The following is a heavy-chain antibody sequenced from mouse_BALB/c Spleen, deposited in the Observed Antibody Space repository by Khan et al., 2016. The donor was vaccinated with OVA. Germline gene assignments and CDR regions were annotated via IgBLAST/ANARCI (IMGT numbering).Heavy chain of an antibody. CDR1: GYTFTNYW. J-gene: IGHJ3*01. Sequence: QVQLQQSGAELVRPGTSVKMSCKAVGYTFTNYWIGWVKQRPGHGLEWIGDIYPGDDYTKYNEKFKDKGTLTADTSSSTAYIHLSSLTSEDSAIYYCLRGGYDGFAYWGQGTLVTVAA. CDR3: LRGGYDGFAY. V-gene: IGHV1-63*02. CDR2: IYPGDDYT. D-gene: IGHD2-2*01.